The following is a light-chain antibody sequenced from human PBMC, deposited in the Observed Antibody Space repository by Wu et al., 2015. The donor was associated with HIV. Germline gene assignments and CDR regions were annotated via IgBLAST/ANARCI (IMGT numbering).Light chain of an antibody. CDR2: GTS. V-gene: IGKV1-6*01. J-gene: IGKJ1*01. Sequence: AIQMTQSPSSLPASVGDTVTITCRSSRDIRSYLSWYQLAPGKAPKLLIYGTSALDTGVPLRFRGGRSGTDFTLTINNVQPEDFATYFCLQDYEFPRAFGQGTRVE. CDR3: LQDYEFPRA. CDR1: RDIRSY.